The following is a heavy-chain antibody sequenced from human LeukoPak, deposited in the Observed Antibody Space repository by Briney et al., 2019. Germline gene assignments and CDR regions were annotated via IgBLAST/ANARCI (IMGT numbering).Heavy chain of an antibody. CDR1: GYTFTSYD. Sequence: GASVKVSCKASGYTFTSYDINWVRQAPGQSLEWMGWINGGNGNTEYSQKFQGRVTITRDRSASTAYMELSSLRSEDTALYYCARNQRIGVPASNWFDPWGQGTLVIVSS. V-gene: IGHV1-3*01. J-gene: IGHJ5*02. D-gene: IGHD6-19*01. CDR3: ARNQRIGVPASNWFDP. CDR2: INGGNGNT.